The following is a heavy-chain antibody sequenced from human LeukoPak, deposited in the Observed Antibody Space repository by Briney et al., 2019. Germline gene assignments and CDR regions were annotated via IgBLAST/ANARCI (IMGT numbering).Heavy chain of an antibody. V-gene: IGHV1-18*01. D-gene: IGHD3-3*01. CDR3: ARDFDFWSGYPNGY. CDR2: ISAYNGNT. Sequence: GWISAYNGNTNYAQKLQGRVTMTTDTSTSTAYMELRSLRSDDTAVYYCARDFDFWSGYPNGYWGQGTLVTVSS. J-gene: IGHJ4*02.